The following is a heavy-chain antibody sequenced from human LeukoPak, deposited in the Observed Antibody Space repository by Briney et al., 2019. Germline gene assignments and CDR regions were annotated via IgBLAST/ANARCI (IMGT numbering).Heavy chain of an antibody. D-gene: IGHD3-3*01. CDR3: TRGSDTIFGVARDGSDS. CDR2: IRGKPYGETT. CDR1: GFTFDDYA. V-gene: IGHV3-49*03. Sequence: PGGSLRLSCAASGFTFDDYAMSWFRQAPGKGLEWVGFIRGKPYGETTEYAASVQGRFTISRDDSESTTYLQLNSLKTEDTAVYYCTRGSDTIFGVARDGSDSWGQGTLVTVSS. J-gene: IGHJ4*02.